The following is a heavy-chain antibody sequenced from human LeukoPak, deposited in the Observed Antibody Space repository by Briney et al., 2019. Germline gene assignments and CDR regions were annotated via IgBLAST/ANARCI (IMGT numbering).Heavy chain of an antibody. J-gene: IGHJ6*04. Sequence: PGGSLRLSCAASGFTFSSYSMNWVRQAPGKGLEWVSHISSSSGNIYYADSVKGRFTISRDNAKNSVYLQRNSLRVEDAAVYYCATTDWPSPVWGKGTTVTVSS. CDR1: GFTFSSYS. CDR3: ATTDWPSPV. V-gene: IGHV3-21*05. CDR2: ISSSSGNI. D-gene: IGHD3-9*01.